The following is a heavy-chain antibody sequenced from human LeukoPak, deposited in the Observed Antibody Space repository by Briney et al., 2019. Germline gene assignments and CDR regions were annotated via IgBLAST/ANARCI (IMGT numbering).Heavy chain of an antibody. CDR2: FDPGDGEK. D-gene: IGHD4-17*01. V-gene: IGHV1-24*01. CDR1: GYTLTELS. J-gene: IGHJ4*02. Sequence: ASVKVSCKVSGYTLTELSMHGVRQAPGKGLEGMGGFDPGDGEKIYAQKFQGRVTMTEDTSTDTAYMELSSLRSEDTAVYYCATVRIGATVTTEGWYYFDYSGQGTLVTVSS. CDR3: ATVRIGATVTTEGWYYFDY.